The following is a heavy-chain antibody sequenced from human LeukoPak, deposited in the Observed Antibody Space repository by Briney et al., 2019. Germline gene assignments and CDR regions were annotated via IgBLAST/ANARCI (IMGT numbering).Heavy chain of an antibody. CDR2: ISSSSSYI. J-gene: IGHJ3*02. CDR1: GFTFSSYS. V-gene: IGHV3-21*01. D-gene: IGHD3-22*01. Sequence: GGSLRLSCAASGFTFSSYSMNWVRQAPGKGLEWVSSISSSSSYIYYADSAKGRFTISRDNAKNSLYLQMNSLRAEDTAVYYCARGGSGYLNPDAFDIWGQGTMVTVSS. CDR3: ARGGSGYLNPDAFDI.